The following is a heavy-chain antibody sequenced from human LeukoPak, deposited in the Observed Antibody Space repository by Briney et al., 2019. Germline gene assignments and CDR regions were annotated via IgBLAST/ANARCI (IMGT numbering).Heavy chain of an antibody. V-gene: IGHV3-7*01. CDR1: EFAFSSYW. CDR2: IKRDGTEK. CDR3: AGGARGYNWYFDL. D-gene: IGHD3-16*01. Sequence: HPGGSLRLSCAASEFAFSSYWMSWVRQAPGKGLEWVANIKRDGTEKYYVDSMKGRFTISRDNAKNSLYLHMNSLRAEDTAVYYCAGGARGYNWYFDLWGRGTLVTVSS. J-gene: IGHJ2*01.